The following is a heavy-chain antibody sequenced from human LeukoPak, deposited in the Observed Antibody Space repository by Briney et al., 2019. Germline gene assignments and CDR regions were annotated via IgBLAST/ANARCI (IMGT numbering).Heavy chain of an antibody. CDR3: ARGDTEVAATADF. J-gene: IGHJ4*02. CDR2: LHPGDSDT. Sequence: GESLKFSCKASGYSFTTHWIGWERQMPGKGLEWMGILHPGDSDTRYSPSFQGRVTISADKSISTAYPQWSSLRASDSAMYYCARGDTEVAATADFWGQGTLVTVSS. V-gene: IGHV5-51*01. CDR1: GYSFTTHW. D-gene: IGHD6-19*01.